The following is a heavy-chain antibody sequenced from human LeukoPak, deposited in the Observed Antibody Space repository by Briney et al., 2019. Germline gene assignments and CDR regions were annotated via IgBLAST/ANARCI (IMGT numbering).Heavy chain of an antibody. CDR2: ISGSGGST. Sequence: GGSLRLSCAASGFTFSSYAMSWVRQAPGKGLEWVSAISGSGGSTYYADSVKGRFTTSGDNSKNTLYLQMNSLRAEDTAVYYCAKDLRPTRSSSYYGGQGTLVTVSS. J-gene: IGHJ4*02. CDR3: AKDLRPTRSSSYY. CDR1: GFTFSSYA. D-gene: IGHD6-6*01. V-gene: IGHV3-23*01.